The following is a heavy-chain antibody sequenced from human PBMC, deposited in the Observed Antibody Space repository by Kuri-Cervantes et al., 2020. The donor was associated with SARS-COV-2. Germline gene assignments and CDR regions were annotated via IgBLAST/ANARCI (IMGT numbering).Heavy chain of an antibody. CDR2: VNHRGST. Sequence: SETLSLTCAFYGESFSGYYWNWIRQSPGKGLEWIGEVNHRGSTNYNPSLKSRVTISVDTSKNQFSLKLSSVTAADTAVYYCARDPSAVVTPPDSDAFDIWGQGTMVTVSS. V-gene: IGHV4-34*01. CDR3: ARDPSAVVTPPDSDAFDI. CDR1: GESFSGYY. J-gene: IGHJ3*02. D-gene: IGHD4-23*01.